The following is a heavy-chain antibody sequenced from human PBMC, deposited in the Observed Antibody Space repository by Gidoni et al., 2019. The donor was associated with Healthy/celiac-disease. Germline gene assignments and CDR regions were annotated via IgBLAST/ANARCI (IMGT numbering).Heavy chain of an antibody. Sequence: EVQLVESGGGWVQPGRSLRLSCAASGFTFDDYAMHWVRQAPGKGLEWVSGISWNSGSIGYADSVKGRFTISRDNAKNSLYLQMNSLRAEDTALYYCAKDRGGTYSSGRSDYWGQGTLVTVSS. J-gene: IGHJ4*02. CDR3: AKDRGGTYSSGRSDY. CDR2: ISWNSGSI. V-gene: IGHV3-9*01. D-gene: IGHD6-19*01. CDR1: GFTFDDYA.